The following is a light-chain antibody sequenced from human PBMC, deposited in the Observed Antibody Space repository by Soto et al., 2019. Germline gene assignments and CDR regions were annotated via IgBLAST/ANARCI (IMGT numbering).Light chain of an antibody. V-gene: IGKV3-15*01. CDR2: GAS. CDR3: QQYNNWPRT. J-gene: IGKJ4*01. Sequence: EIVMTQSPATLSVSPGERATLSCRASHSVSSNLAWYQQKPGQAPRLLIYGASTRATGIPARFSGSGSGTEFTLTISSLQSEDFAVYYCQQYNNWPRTFGGGTKVDIK. CDR1: HSVSSN.